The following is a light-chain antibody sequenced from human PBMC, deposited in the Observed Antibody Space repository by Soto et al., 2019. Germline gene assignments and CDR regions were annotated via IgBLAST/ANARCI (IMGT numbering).Light chain of an antibody. J-gene: IGLJ2*01. CDR1: SSDVGGYNY. CDR3: SSYAGSNIL. Sequence: QSALTQPPSASGSPGQSVTISCTGTSSDVGGYNYVSWYQQHPGKAPKLIIFEVTKRPSGVPDRFSGSKSGNTASLTVSGLQAEDEADYSCSSYAGSNILFGGGTQLTVL. V-gene: IGLV2-8*01. CDR2: EVT.